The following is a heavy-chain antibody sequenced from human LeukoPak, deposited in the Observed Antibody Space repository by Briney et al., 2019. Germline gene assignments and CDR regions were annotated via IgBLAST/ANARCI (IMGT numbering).Heavy chain of an antibody. Sequence: GGSLRLSCAASGFTFSNYAIHWVRQAPGKGLEWVAVISFDGTKSYYADSVKGRFTISRDNSKYTLFPQMNSLRAEDTAVYYCARSRVANDSSGYYFKLDYWGQGTLVTVSS. CDR1: GFTFSNYA. V-gene: IGHV3-30*01. J-gene: IGHJ4*02. D-gene: IGHD3-22*01. CDR3: ARSRVANDSSGYYFKLDY. CDR2: ISFDGTKS.